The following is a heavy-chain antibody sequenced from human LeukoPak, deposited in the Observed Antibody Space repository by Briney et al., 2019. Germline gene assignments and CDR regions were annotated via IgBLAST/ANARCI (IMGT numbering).Heavy chain of an antibody. CDR2: IKQDGSEK. Sequence: PGGSLRLSCAASGFTFSSYWMSWVRQAPGKGLEWVANIKQDGSEKYYVDSVKGRFTISRDNAKNSLYLQMNSLRAEDTALYYCARDQWELLHAFDIWGQGTMVTVSS. V-gene: IGHV3-7*03. CDR3: ARDQWELLHAFDI. D-gene: IGHD1-26*01. J-gene: IGHJ3*02. CDR1: GFTFSSYW.